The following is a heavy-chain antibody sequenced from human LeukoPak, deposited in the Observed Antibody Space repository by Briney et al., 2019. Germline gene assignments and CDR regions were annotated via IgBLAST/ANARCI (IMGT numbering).Heavy chain of an antibody. CDR1: GFTFSSYS. Sequence: GGSLRLSCAASGFTFSSYSMNWVRQAPGKGLEGVSSISSSSSYIYYADSVKGRFTISRDNAKNSLYLQMNSLRAEDTAVYYCASRWDLGYCTNGVCYDYWGQGALVTVSS. CDR2: ISSSSSYI. J-gene: IGHJ4*02. V-gene: IGHV3-21*01. D-gene: IGHD2-8*01. CDR3: ASRWDLGYCTNGVCYDY.